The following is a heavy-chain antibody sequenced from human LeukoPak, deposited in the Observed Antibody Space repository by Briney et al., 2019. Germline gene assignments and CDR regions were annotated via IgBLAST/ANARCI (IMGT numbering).Heavy chain of an antibody. J-gene: IGHJ4*02. CDR2: IDYSGST. V-gene: IGHV4-59*01. CDR1: GGSLHNYC. CDR3: ARDRALGSGKYYFDY. D-gene: IGHD3-16*01. Sequence: SETLSLTCTVSGGSLHNYCWSWIRQPPGKGLEWIGYIDYSGSTNYNPSLKSRVTISVDTSQNQFSLKLSSVTAADTAVYYCARDRALGSGKYYFDYWGQGTLVTVSA.